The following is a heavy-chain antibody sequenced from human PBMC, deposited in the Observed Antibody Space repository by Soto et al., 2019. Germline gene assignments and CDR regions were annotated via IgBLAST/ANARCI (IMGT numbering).Heavy chain of an antibody. CDR2: ISPILGIA. D-gene: IGHD6-19*01. J-gene: IGHJ4*02. Sequence: SVKVSCKAPGGTFRGYTISWVRQAPGQGLEWMGRISPILGIANYAQKFQGRVTITADKSTSTAYMELSSLRSEDTAVYYCARTRSVAVPGPFDYWGQGTLVTVSS. V-gene: IGHV1-69*02. CDR1: GGTFRGYT. CDR3: ARTRSVAVPGPFDY.